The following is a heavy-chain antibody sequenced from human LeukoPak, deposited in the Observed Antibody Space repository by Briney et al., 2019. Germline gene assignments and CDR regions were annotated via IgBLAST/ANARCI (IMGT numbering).Heavy chain of an antibody. CDR1: GFTFSSFT. V-gene: IGHV3-21*01. CDR3: ARDSPAMATSFDY. CDR2: ISPTSSYI. D-gene: IGHD5-12*01. J-gene: IGHJ4*02. Sequence: GGSLRLSCAASGFTFSSFTMVWVRQAPGKGLEWVSSISPTSSYIYYADPLKGRFTISRDNAKNSLYLQMNSLRAEDTAVYYCARDSPAMATSFDYWGQGTLVTVSS.